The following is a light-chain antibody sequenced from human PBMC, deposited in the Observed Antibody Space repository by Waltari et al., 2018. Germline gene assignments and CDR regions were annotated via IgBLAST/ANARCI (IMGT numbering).Light chain of an antibody. V-gene: IGKV1-39*01. CDR1: QNINPD. J-gene: IGKJ2*01. Sequence: DIQMTQSPSSLSASVGDRATITCRESQNINPDLNWYQRKVGRAPKILIYATSRLQSGVPSRFSGSGSGTHFTLTINSLQPEDFATYSCQQSYTTPRTLGQGTNLEIK. CDR2: ATS. CDR3: QQSYTTPRT.